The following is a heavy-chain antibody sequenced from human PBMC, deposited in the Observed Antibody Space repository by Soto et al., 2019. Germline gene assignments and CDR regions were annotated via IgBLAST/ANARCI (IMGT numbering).Heavy chain of an antibody. CDR2: IDKDGSGK. D-gene: IGHD1-1*01. CDR1: GFTFRAYW. V-gene: IGHV3-7*05. J-gene: IGHJ4*02. Sequence: EVHLVESGGGLVQRGGSLRLSCAASGFTFRAYWMSWVRQAPGKGLEWVANIDKDGSGKYYVDSVRGRFTISRDNAHNSLYLQTNSLRDEETAVYFCARRREGTGRTLDYWGQGTLVTVSS. CDR3: ARRREGTGRTLDY.